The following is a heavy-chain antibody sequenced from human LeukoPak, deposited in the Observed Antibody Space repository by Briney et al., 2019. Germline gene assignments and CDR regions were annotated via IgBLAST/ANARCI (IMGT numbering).Heavy chain of an antibody. CDR1: GGSITSYY. CDR3: ARSGGSGTYYDGTFDY. D-gene: IGHD1-26*01. Sequence: ESLSLTCTVSGGSITSYYWSWIRQPAGKGLEWIGRIYTSGSTNYNPSLKSRVTMSLDTSKNQFSLKVNSVTAADTAVYYCARSGGSGTYYDGTFDYWGQGTLVTVT. J-gene: IGHJ4*02. V-gene: IGHV4-4*07. CDR2: IYTSGST.